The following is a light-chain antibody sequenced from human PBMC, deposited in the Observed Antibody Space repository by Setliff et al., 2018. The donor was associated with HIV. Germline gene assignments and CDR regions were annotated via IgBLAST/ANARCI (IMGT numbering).Light chain of an antibody. V-gene: IGLV2-14*01. CDR2: EVS. Sequence: QSALTQPASVSGSPGQSITISCTGTSSDAGGHNYVSWYQHHPGKAPKVMIYEVSNRPSGVPDRFSGSKSGNTASLTISGLQAEDEADYYCYSYTSSDTYVFGTGTKV. J-gene: IGLJ1*01. CDR3: YSYTSSDTYV. CDR1: SSDAGGHNY.